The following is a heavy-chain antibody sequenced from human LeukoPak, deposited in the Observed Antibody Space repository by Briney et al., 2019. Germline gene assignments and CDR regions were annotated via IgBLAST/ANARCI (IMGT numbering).Heavy chain of an antibody. V-gene: IGHV1-18*01. D-gene: IGHD2-15*01. CDR1: GYTFTSYG. CDR3: ARGYCSGGSCYSHTDYYYYYYGMDV. CDR2: FSAYNGNT. J-gene: IGHJ6*02. Sequence: ASVKVSCKASGYTFTSYGISWVRQAPGQGLEWMGWFSAYNGNTNYAQKLQGRVTMTTDTSTSTAYMELRSLRSDDTAVYYCARGYCSGGSCYSHTDYYYYYYGMDVWGQGTTVTVSS.